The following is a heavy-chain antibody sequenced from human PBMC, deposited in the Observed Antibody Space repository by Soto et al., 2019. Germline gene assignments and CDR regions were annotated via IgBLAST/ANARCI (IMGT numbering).Heavy chain of an antibody. Sequence: SETLSLTCTASGGSISSSSYYWGWIRQPPGKGLEWIGSIYYSGSTYYNPSLKSRVTISVDTSKNQFSLKLSSVTAADTAVYYCARQTYDILTGYYSPRYFDYWGQGTLVTVSS. V-gene: IGHV4-39*01. CDR1: GGSISSSSYY. J-gene: IGHJ4*02. CDR3: ARQTYDILTGYYSPRYFDY. D-gene: IGHD3-9*01. CDR2: IYYSGST.